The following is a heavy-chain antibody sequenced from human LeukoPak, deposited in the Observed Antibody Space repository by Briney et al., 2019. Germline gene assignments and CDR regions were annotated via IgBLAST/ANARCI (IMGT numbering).Heavy chain of an antibody. J-gene: IGHJ4*02. CDR2: ISWNSGSI. D-gene: IGHD1-26*01. Sequence: PGGSLRLSCAASGFTFDDYAMHLVRQAPGKGLEWVSGISWNSGSIGYADSVKGRFTISRDNAKNSLYLQMNSLRAEDMALYYCAKDMGYSGSYSWFDYWGQGTLVTVSS. V-gene: IGHV3-9*03. CDR1: GFTFDDYA. CDR3: AKDMGYSGSYSWFDY.